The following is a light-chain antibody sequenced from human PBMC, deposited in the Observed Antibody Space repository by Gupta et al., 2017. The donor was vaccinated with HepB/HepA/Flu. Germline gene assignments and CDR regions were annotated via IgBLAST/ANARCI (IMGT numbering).Light chain of an antibody. V-gene: IGKV1-39*01. Sequence: DIQMTQSPSSLSASVGDRVTITCRASQSISSYLNWYQQKPGKAPKLLIYAASSLQSGVPSRFSGSGSGTDFTLTISSRQPEDFATYYCQQNYSTPQCNFGQGTKLEIK. J-gene: IGKJ2*02. CDR3: QQNYSTPQCN. CDR1: QSISSY. CDR2: AAS.